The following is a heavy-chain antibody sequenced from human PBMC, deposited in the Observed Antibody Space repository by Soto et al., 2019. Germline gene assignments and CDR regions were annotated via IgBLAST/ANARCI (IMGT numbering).Heavy chain of an antibody. J-gene: IGHJ4*02. V-gene: IGHV1-69*02. CDR1: GGTFGNYK. D-gene: IGHD5-12*01. CDR2: IIPILGIA. CDR3: ARGLSAYGGYDSVHFDY. Sequence: QVQLVQSGAEVKKPGSSVKVSCKASGGTFGNYKISWVRQAPGQGLEWMGRIIPILGIANYAQKFQGRVTITADKSTGTAYMELSSLSSEDTAVYYCARGLSAYGGYDSVHFDYWGQGTLVTVSS.